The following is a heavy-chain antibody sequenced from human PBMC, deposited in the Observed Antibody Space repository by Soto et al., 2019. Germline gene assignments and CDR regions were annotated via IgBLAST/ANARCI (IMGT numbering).Heavy chain of an antibody. Sequence: SGPTLVNPTQTLTLTCTFSGFSLSTSGVGVGWIRQPPGKALEWLALIYWENDKLYSPSLKSSFFITNDTSTNQLVLTMTNMVPVYLVKYDCSHSCSTGCLDYWGQGTLVTVSS. V-gene: IGHV2-5*02. CDR1: GFSLSTSGVG. CDR3: SHSCSTGCLDY. CDR2: IYWENDK. J-gene: IGHJ4*02. D-gene: IGHD3-9*01.